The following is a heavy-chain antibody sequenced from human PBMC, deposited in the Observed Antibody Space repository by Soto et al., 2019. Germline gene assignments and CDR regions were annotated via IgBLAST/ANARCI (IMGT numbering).Heavy chain of an antibody. CDR3: ARRALGYCSGGSCYRYYGMDV. CDR1: GYSFTIYW. D-gene: IGHD2-15*01. Sequence: GESLKISCKGSGYSFTIYWISWVRQMPGKGLEWMGRIDPSDSYTNYSPSFQGHVTISADKSISTAYLQWSSLKASDTAMYYCARRALGYCSGGSCYRYYGMDVWGQGTTVTSP. CDR2: IDPSDSYT. J-gene: IGHJ6*02. V-gene: IGHV5-10-1*01.